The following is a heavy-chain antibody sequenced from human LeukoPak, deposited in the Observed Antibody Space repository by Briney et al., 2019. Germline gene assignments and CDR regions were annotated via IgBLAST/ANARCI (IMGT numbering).Heavy chain of an antibody. CDR2: IYTDGST. J-gene: IGHJ6*02. Sequence: PGGSLRLSCAASGFTVSSNYMTWVRQAPGKGLEWVTHIYTDGSTYYADSVKGRFTISRHNSKNTLYIQMNSLGADDTAVYYCATGYSGYRRSYYYGMDVWGQGTTVTVSS. D-gene: IGHD5-12*01. CDR3: ATGYSGYRRSYYYGMDV. V-gene: IGHV3-53*04. CDR1: GFTVSSNY.